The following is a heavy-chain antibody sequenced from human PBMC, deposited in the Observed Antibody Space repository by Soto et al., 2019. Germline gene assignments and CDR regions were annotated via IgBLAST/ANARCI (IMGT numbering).Heavy chain of an antibody. D-gene: IGHD6-19*01. CDR3: AGACRQWLEKAGFDY. Sequence: QVQPVQSGAEVKKPGSSVKVSCQASGGTFSIYSINWVRQAPGQGLEWMGGIIPMFGAPNYAQKFQGRVTMTADETTRTAYRELSSLTSADTAVYFCAGACRQWLEKAGFDYWGQGARVTVSS. CDR1: GGTFSIYS. CDR2: IIPMFGAP. J-gene: IGHJ4*02. V-gene: IGHV1-69*01.